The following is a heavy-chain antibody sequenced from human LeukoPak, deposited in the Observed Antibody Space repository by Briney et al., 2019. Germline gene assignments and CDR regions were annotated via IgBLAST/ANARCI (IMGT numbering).Heavy chain of an antibody. Sequence: ASVKVSCKASGYTFTSYYMHWVRQAPGQGLEWMGIINPSGGSTSYAQKFQGRVTMTRDTSTSTVYMELSSLRSEDTAVYYCAKSGSGSYSYYGMDVWGQGTTVTVSS. V-gene: IGHV1-46*01. J-gene: IGHJ6*02. D-gene: IGHD3-10*01. CDR3: AKSGSGSYSYYGMDV. CDR2: INPSGGST. CDR1: GYTFTSYY.